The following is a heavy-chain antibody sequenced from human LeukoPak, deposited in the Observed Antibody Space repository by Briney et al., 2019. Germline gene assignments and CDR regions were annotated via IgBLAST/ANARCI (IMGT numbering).Heavy chain of an antibody. J-gene: IGHJ6*03. Sequence: PSETLSLTCAVYGDSLSRYYWTWIRQTPGKGLEWQAEINPSGSPDYNPSLKSRATISVDTSKNQFSLRLASVTAADTAVYYCASVRHDPLEYYYYVDVWGKGTTVTVSS. V-gene: IGHV4-34*01. CDR2: INPSGSP. D-gene: IGHD2/OR15-2a*01. CDR3: ASVRHDPLEYYYYVDV. CDR1: GDSLSRYY.